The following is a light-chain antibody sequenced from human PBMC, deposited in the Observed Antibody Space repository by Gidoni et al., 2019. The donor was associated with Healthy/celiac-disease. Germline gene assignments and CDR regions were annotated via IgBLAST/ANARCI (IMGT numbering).Light chain of an antibody. CDR1: SLRSYY. J-gene: IGLJ3*02. V-gene: IGLV3-19*01. CDR2: GKN. Sequence: SSELTQDPAVSVALGQTVRITCQGDSLRSYYASWYQQKPGQAPVLVIYGKNNRPSWIPDRFSGSSSGNTASLTITGAQAEDEADYYCNSRDSSGNHLVFGGGTKLTV. CDR3: NSRDSSGNHLV.